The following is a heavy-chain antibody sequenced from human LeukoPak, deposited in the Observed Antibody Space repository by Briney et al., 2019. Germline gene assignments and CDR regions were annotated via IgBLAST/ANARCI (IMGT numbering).Heavy chain of an antibody. CDR3: AKKSLRGYSGYDPATYYFDY. CDR2: IRYDGSNK. CDR1: GFTFNDYG. D-gene: IGHD5-12*01. Sequence: GGSLRLSCATSGFTFNDYGMHWVRQAPGKGLEWVAFIRYDGSNKYYADSLEGRFTISRDNSKNTLYLQINSLRAEDTALYYCAKKSLRGYSGYDPATYYFDYWGQGTLVTVSS. V-gene: IGHV3-30*02. J-gene: IGHJ4*02.